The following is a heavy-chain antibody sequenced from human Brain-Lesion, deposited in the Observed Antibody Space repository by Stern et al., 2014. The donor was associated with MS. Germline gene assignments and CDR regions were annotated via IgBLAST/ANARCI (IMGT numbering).Heavy chain of an antibody. CDR1: GYIFTGYY. V-gene: IGHV1-2*02. CDR3: ARDQRGITIFGVVTDYYYLGMDV. D-gene: IGHD3-3*01. Sequence: QVQLVQSGAEVKKPGASVKVSCKTSGYIFTGYYIHWVRQDPGQGLEWKAWIKPNTGGTKYAQKFQGRVTMSRDTSISTAYVELSSLTSDDTAVYYCARDQRGITIFGVVTDYYYLGMDVWGQGTTVTVSS. J-gene: IGHJ6*02. CDR2: IKPNTGGT.